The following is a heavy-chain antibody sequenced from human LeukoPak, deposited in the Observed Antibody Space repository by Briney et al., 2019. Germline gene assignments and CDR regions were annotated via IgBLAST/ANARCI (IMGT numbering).Heavy chain of an antibody. CDR2: INHDAEMI. CDR3: ARDHDWAFDL. CDR1: GFPFASYV. Sequence: GGSLRLSCEGSGFPFASYVMSWVRQAPGKGLEWIAYINHDAEMIFYPDFVKGRFTISRNNAKKSLYLQMNALRYEDTAIYYCARDHDWAFDLWGQGTLVTVSS. J-gene: IGHJ4*02. D-gene: IGHD3-9*01. V-gene: IGHV3-48*02.